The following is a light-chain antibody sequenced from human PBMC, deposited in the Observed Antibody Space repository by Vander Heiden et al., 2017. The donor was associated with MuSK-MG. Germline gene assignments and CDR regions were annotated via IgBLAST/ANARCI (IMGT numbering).Light chain of an antibody. CDR2: TAS. V-gene: IGKV1-17*01. CDR3: LQAKRFRFT. CDR1: QSIRNN. J-gene: IGKJ4*01. Sequence: DIQMTQSPSSLSASVGDRVTITCRASQSIRNNLHWYQQKPGKAPKRLIYTASSLQSGVPSRFSGSGSGIECTRTISSLQPEDFATDYCLQAKRFRFTFGGGTKVEIK.